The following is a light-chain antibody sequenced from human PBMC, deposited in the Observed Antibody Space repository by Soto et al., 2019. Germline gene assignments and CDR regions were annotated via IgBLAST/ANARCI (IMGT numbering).Light chain of an antibody. CDR3: QQYHHWPVT. CDR2: GAS. V-gene: IGKV3-15*01. CDR1: QSVTIN. Sequence: ILLTQSPDTLPVSPGERVTLSCRASQSVTINLAWYQHTPGQSPRLLISGASSGATGLPSRFSGSGSGTDFTLTINSLQSEDAAVYYCQQYHHWPVTFGGGTKVEIK. J-gene: IGKJ4*01.